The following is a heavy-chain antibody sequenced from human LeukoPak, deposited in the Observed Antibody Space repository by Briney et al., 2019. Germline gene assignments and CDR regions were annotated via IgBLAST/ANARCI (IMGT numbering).Heavy chain of an antibody. CDR1: GFTFSSYG. D-gene: IGHD3-10*01. CDR3: AKAAPGSMVRGVILGFDY. V-gene: IGHV3-30*18. CDR2: ISYDGSNK. J-gene: IGHJ4*02. Sequence: AGGSLRLSCAASGFTFSSYGMHWVRQAPGKGLEWVVVISYDGSNKYYADSVKGRFTISRDNSKNTLYLQMNSLRAEDTAVYYCAKAAPGSMVRGVILGFDYWGQGTLVTVSS.